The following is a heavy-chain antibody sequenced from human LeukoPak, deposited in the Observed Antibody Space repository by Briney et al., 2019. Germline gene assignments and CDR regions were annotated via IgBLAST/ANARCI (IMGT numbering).Heavy chain of an antibody. D-gene: IGHD2-2*01. CDR3: AREGCSSTSCFPTGWFDP. V-gene: IGHV3-74*01. CDR2: INSDGSST. J-gene: IGHJ5*02. Sequence: GGSLRLSCAASGFTFSSYEMNWVRQAPGKGLVWVSRINSDGSSTSYADSVKGRFTISRDNAKNTLYLQMNSLRAEDTAVYYCAREGCSSTSCFPTGWFDPWGQGTLVTVSS. CDR1: GFTFSSYE.